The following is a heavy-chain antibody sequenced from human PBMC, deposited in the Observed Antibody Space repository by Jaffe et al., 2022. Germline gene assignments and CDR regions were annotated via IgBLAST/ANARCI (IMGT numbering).Heavy chain of an antibody. V-gene: IGHV3-23*01. J-gene: IGHJ3*02. Sequence: EVHLLESGGGLVQPGGSLRLSCAASGFTFSSYAMSWVRQAPGKGLEWVSYIRGGGGLQHYADSVRGRFTISRDNSKNTLYLQMNILRPEDTALYYCAKCASSYGNDAFDIWGQGTMVTVSS. CDR1: GFTFSSYA. CDR2: IRGGGGLQ. D-gene: IGHD5-18*01. CDR3: AKCASSYGNDAFDI.